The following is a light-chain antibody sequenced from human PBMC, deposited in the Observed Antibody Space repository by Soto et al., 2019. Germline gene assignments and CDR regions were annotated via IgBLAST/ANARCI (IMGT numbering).Light chain of an antibody. V-gene: IGKV3-20*01. Sequence: EVVLTQSPGTLSLSPGERATLSCRASQSISSSYLAWYQQKPGQAPRLLIYGASSRATGIPDRFSGSGSGTDFTLIIRRLEPEDSEVYYCQQYGSSLYTFGQGTKVDIX. CDR2: GAS. CDR3: QQYGSSLYT. J-gene: IGKJ2*01. CDR1: QSISSSY.